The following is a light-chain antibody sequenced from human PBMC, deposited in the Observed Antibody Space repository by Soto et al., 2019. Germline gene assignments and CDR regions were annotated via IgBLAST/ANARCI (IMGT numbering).Light chain of an antibody. CDR2: DAS. Sequence: DIQMTQSPSTLSASVGDRVTITCRASHSISSWLAWYQQKPGKAPKLLIYDASSLESGVPSRFSGSGSGTEFTLTIISLQPDDFATYYCQQYNSYPWTFGQGTKVEIK. CDR3: QQYNSYPWT. V-gene: IGKV1-5*01. CDR1: HSISSW. J-gene: IGKJ1*01.